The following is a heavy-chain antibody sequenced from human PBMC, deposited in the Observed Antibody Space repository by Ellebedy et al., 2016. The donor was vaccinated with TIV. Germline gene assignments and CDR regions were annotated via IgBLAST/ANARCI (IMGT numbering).Heavy chain of an antibody. D-gene: IGHD3-16*01. CDR2: ISSSSSNI. J-gene: IGHJ1*01. V-gene: IGHV3-48*04. Sequence: PGGSLRLSCAVSRLIFSRYEMSWVRQAPGKGLEWISYISSSSSNIYYADSVKGRFLISRDNAKNSLFLQMNGRKAEDTAVYYCAISTVMIHFQHWGQGTLVTVSS. CDR3: AISTVMIHFQH. CDR1: RLIFSRYE.